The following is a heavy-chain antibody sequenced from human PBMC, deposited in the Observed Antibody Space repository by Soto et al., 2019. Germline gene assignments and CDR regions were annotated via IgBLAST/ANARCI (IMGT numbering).Heavy chain of an antibody. CDR1: GGSISSGDYY. J-gene: IGHJ5*02. D-gene: IGHD3-22*01. CDR3: ARRVVVRNWFDP. Sequence: SETLSLTCTVSGGSISSGDYYWSWIRQPPGKGLEWIGYIYYSGSTYYNPSLKSRVTISVDTSKNQFSLKLSSVTAADTAVYYCARRVVVRNWFDPWGQGTLVTVSS. CDR2: IYYSGST. V-gene: IGHV4-30-4*01.